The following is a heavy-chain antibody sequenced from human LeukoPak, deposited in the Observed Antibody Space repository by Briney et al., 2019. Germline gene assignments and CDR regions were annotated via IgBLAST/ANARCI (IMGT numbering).Heavy chain of an antibody. CDR2: INPSGGST. CDR1: GYTFTSYY. V-gene: IGHV1-46*01. J-gene: IGHJ4*02. Sequence: ASVKVSCKASGYTFTSYYMHWVRQAPGQGLEWMGIINPSGGSTSYAQKFQGRVTMTRDTSTSTVYMELSSLRSEDTAVYYRATARDREYYFDYWGQGTLVTVSS. CDR3: ATARDREYYFDY.